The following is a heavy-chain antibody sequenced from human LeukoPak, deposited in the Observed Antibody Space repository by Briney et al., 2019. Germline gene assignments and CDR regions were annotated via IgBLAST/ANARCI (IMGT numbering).Heavy chain of an antibody. CDR2: IYHSGST. CDR3: ARDRYGSGSYLIFDY. V-gene: IGHV4-38-2*02. D-gene: IGHD3-10*01. Sequence: SETLSLTCTVSGYSISSGYYWGWIRQPPGKGLEWIGSIYHSGSTNYNPSLKSRVTISVDTSKNQFSLKLSSVTAADTAVYYCARDRYGSGSYLIFDYWGQGTLVTVSS. J-gene: IGHJ4*02. CDR1: GYSISSGYY.